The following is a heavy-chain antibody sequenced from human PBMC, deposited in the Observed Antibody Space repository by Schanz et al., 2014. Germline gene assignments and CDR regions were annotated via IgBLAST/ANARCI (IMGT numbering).Heavy chain of an antibody. CDR3: VRDAYLQIRGTVFDS. CDR2: ISNTGTFI. Sequence: QVQLVESGGGLVKPGGSLRLSCAASGFTFSDHYMAWIRQAPGKGLEWVSIISNTGTFIYYADSVRGRFVISRDNAKSLLFLQMKGLRAEDTAVYYCVRDAYLQIRGTVFDSWGPGNLVTVSS. J-gene: IGHJ4*02. D-gene: IGHD1-1*01. CDR1: GFTFSDHY. V-gene: IGHV3-11*01.